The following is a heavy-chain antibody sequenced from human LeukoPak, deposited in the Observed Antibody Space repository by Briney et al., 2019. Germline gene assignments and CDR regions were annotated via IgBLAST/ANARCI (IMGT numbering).Heavy chain of an antibody. CDR3: TIMITFGGVIGSDY. J-gene: IGHJ4*02. CDR1: GYTFTGYY. D-gene: IGHD3-16*02. CDR2: INPNSGGT. Sequence: ASVKVSCKASGYTFTGYYMHWVRQAPGQGLEWMGWINPNSGGTNYAQKFQGRVTMTRDTSISTAYMELSRLRSDDTAVYYCTIMITFGGVIGSDYWGQGTLVTVSS. V-gene: IGHV1-2*02.